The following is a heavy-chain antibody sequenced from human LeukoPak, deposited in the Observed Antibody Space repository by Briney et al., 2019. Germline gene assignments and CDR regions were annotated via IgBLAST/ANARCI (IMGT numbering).Heavy chain of an antibody. D-gene: IGHD2-2*03. CDR2: IYDDGNT. CDR1: GITVNSNY. Sequence: GGSLRLSCAASGITVNSNYMSWVRQAPGKGLEWVSVIYDDGNTYYADSVRGRFTISRDISKNTVSPQMDSLRAEDTAVYYCARMFGYCTSIGCFPGIVSKKFDSWGQGTVVTVSS. J-gene: IGHJ5*01. V-gene: IGHV3-53*01. CDR3: ARMFGYCTSIGCFPGIVSKKFDS.